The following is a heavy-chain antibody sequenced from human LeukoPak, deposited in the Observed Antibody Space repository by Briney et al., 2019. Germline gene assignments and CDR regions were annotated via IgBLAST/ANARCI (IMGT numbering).Heavy chain of an antibody. CDR1: GGSISSGDYY. CDR2: IYYSGST. J-gene: IGHJ4*02. CDR3: ARFSSSWIFDY. Sequence: MSSETLSLTCTVSGGSISSGDYYWSWIRQPPGKGLEWIGYIYYSGSTYYNPSLKSRVTISVDTSKNQFSLKLSSVTAADTAVYYCARFSSSWIFDYWGQGTLVTVSS. V-gene: IGHV4-30-4*01. D-gene: IGHD6-13*01.